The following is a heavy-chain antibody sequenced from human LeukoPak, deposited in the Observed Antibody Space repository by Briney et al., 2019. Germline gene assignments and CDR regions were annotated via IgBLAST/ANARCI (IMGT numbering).Heavy chain of an antibody. CDR1: GFTFSSYS. Sequence: GGSLRLSCAASGFTFSSYSMNWVRQAPGKGLEWVSSISSSSSYIYYADSVKGRFTISRDNAKNSLYLQMNSLRAEDTAVYYCATRGDYYDSSGYYCNYWGQGTLVTVSS. CDR3: ATRGDYYDSSGYYCNY. J-gene: IGHJ4*02. CDR2: ISSSSSYI. D-gene: IGHD3-22*01. V-gene: IGHV3-21*01.